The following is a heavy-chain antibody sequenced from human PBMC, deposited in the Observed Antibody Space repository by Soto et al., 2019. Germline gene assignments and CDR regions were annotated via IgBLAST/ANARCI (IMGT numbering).Heavy chain of an antibody. V-gene: IGHV1-3*04. D-gene: IGHD2-15*01. CDR3: AREPLCGGRRYDNWFDP. J-gene: IGHJ5*02. Sequence: QVQLVQSGAEVKKPGASVRLSCKASGYTFTPYPIHWVRQAPGQNLEWMGWINNGNGNTDYSQQFKDRVTITRDTSASTVYMELTSLRSEVTAIYYRAREPLCGGRRYDNWFDPWGQGTLVTVSS. CDR2: INNGNGNT. CDR1: GYTFTPYP.